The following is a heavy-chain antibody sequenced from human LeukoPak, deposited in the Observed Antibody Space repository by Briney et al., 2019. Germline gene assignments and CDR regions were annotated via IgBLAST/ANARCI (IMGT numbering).Heavy chain of an antibody. V-gene: IGHV3-23*01. J-gene: IGHJ4*02. Sequence: PGGSLRLSCAASGFTFSSYAMSWVRQAPGKGLEWVSAISGSGGSTYYADSVKGRFTISRDNSKNTLYLQMNSLRAEDTAVYYCARARGYSYGLDYWGQGTLVTVSS. CDR1: GFTFSSYA. CDR3: ARARGYSYGLDY. CDR2: ISGSGGST. D-gene: IGHD5-18*01.